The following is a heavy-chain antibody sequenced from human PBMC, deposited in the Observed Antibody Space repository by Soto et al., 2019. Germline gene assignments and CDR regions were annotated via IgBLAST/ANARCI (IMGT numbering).Heavy chain of an antibody. V-gene: IGHV3-7*01. Sequence: GGSLRLSCAASGFTFSSYWMSWVRQAPGKGLEWVANIKQDGSEKYYVDSVKGRSTISRDNAKNSLYLQMNSLRAEDTAVYYCARLADEQWLVHYFDYWGQGTLVTVSS. J-gene: IGHJ4*02. CDR2: IKQDGSEK. CDR3: ARLADEQWLVHYFDY. D-gene: IGHD6-19*01. CDR1: GFTFSSYW.